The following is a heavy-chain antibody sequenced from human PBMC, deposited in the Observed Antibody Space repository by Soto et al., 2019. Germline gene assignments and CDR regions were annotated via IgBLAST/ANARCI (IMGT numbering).Heavy chain of an antibody. Sequence: GESLKISCKGSGYSFTSYWIGWVRQMPGKGLEWMGIIFPGDSDTRYSPSFQGQVTISADKSISTVYLQWRSLKASDTAMYYCARHNGDVPLYFDFWGQGTVVTVSS. CDR3: ARHNGDVPLYFDF. J-gene: IGHJ4*02. CDR1: GYSFTSYW. V-gene: IGHV5-51*01. CDR2: IFPGDSDT.